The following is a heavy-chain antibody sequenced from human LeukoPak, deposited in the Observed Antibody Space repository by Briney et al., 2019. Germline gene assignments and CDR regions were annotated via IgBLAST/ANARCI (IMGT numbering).Heavy chain of an antibody. V-gene: IGHV4-39*07. CDR2: IYYSGST. CDR1: GGSISSSSYY. D-gene: IGHD6-13*01. J-gene: IGHJ6*03. Sequence: PSETLSLTCTVSGGSISSSSYYWGWIRQPPGKGLEWIGSIYYSGSTYYNPSLKSRVTISVDTSKNQFSLKLSSVTAADTAVYYCARVRDSSSWYRGYYYYYMDVWGKGTTVTVSS. CDR3: ARVRDSSSWYRGYYYYYMDV.